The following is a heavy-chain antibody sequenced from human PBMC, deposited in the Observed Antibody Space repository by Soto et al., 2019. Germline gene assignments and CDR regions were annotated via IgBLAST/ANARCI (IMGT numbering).Heavy chain of an antibody. Sequence: EVQLLESGGGLVQPGGSLRLSCAASGFTFSSYAMSWVRQAPGKGLEWVSAISGSGGSTYYADSVKGRFTISRDNSKNTLYLQMNSLRAEDTAVYYCAKYVLTGYAYYYYGMDVWGQGTTVTVSS. CDR2: ISGSGGST. J-gene: IGHJ6*02. V-gene: IGHV3-23*01. CDR1: GFTFSSYA. CDR3: AKYVLTGYAYYYYGMDV. D-gene: IGHD3-9*01.